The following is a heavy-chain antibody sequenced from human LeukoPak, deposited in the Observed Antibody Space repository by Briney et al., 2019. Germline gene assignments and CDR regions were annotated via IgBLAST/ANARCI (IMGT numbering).Heavy chain of an antibody. V-gene: IGHV4-61*02. CDR3: ARVAPHGGKSD. CDR1: GGSISSGSNH. Sequence: SQTLSLTCTVSGGSISSGSNHWSWIRQPAGKGLEWIGRMYTSGSTNYNPSLKSRVTISLDPSKNQFSLKLSSVPAADTAVYYCARVAPHGGKSDWGQGSLVTVSS. J-gene: IGHJ4*02. D-gene: IGHD2-15*01. CDR2: MYTSGST.